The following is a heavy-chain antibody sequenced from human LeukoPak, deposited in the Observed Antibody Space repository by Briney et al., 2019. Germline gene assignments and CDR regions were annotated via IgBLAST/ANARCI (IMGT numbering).Heavy chain of an antibody. D-gene: IGHD6-19*01. J-gene: IGHJ6*02. CDR1: GFTFSSYS. CDR2: ISSSTSYI. CDR3: ARSSGLYYYYGMDV. Sequence: PGGSLRLSCAASGFTFSSYSMNWVRQAPGKGLEWVSSISSSTSYIKYADSVKGRFTISRDNAKNSLYLQMNSLGAEDTAVYYCARSSGLYYYYGMDVWGQGTTVTVSS. V-gene: IGHV3-21*01.